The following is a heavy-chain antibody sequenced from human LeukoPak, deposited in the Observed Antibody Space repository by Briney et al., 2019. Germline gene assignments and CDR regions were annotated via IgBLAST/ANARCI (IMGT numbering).Heavy chain of an antibody. CDR3: ARDPNHYYDSSAYYGDY. CDR1: GYTFTSYG. V-gene: IGHV7-4-1*02. Sequence: GASVKVSCKASGYTFTSYGISWVRQAPGQGLEWMGWINTNTGNPTYAQGFTGRFVFSLDTSVSTAYLQISSLKAEDTAVYYCARDPNHYYDSSAYYGDYWGQGTLVTVSS. J-gene: IGHJ4*02. D-gene: IGHD3-22*01. CDR2: INTNTGNP.